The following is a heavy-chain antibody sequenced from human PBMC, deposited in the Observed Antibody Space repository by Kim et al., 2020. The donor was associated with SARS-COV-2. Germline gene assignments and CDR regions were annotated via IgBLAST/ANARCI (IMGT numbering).Heavy chain of an antibody. CDR3: ARDADYGGNSDLDDDAFDI. Sequence: GGSLRLSCAASGFTFSSYAIVWVRQAPGKGLEWVALISYDGSIRYCADSVKGRFTISRDNSKNTLYLQMNSLRAEDTAVYYCARDADYGGNSDLDDDAFDIWGQGTMVTVSS. D-gene: IGHD4-17*01. CDR2: ISYDGSIR. CDR1: GFTFSSYA. J-gene: IGHJ3*02. V-gene: IGHV3-30*04.